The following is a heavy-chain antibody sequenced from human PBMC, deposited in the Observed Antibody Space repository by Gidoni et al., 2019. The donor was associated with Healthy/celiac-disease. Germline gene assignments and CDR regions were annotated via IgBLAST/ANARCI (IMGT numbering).Heavy chain of an antibody. CDR2: ISSSSSTI. Sequence: EVQLVESGGGSVQPGGSLRLSCAASGFTFSSYTMNWVRQAPGKGLEWVSYISSSSSTIYYADSVKGRFTISRDNAKNSLYLQMNSLRDEDTAVYYCARDLKARQWLVYYYGMDVWGQGTTVTVSS. CDR1: GFTFSSYT. CDR3: ARDLKARQWLVYYYGMDV. J-gene: IGHJ6*02. D-gene: IGHD6-19*01. V-gene: IGHV3-48*02.